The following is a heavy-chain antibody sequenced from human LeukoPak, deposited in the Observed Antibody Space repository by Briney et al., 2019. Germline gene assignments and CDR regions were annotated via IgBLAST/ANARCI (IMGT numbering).Heavy chain of an antibody. Sequence: PSETLSLTCTVSGGSTSSYYWTWLRQPPGKGLEWIGYIYYSGSTNYNPSLKSRVTMSVDTSKNQFSLKLISVTAADTAVYYCARLKYSGYDHGVFDFWGQGTLVTVSS. V-gene: IGHV4-59*01. CDR2: IYYSGST. J-gene: IGHJ4*02. CDR1: GGSTSSYY. D-gene: IGHD5-12*01. CDR3: ARLKYSGYDHGVFDF.